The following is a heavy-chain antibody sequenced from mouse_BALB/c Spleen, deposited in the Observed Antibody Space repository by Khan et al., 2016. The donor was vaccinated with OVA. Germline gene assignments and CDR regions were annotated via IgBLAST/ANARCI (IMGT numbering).Heavy chain of an antibody. Sequence: QMQLEESGPEVVKPGSSMKMSCKASGYTFTDYVLNWVKQRSGQDLEWIGQIFPGSGDTYYNEKFKDKATLTADKSSNTVYMQLGCLTSEDSAVYFCARSGYGSLVYWGQGTTLTVSS. J-gene: IGHJ2*01. CDR3: ARSGYGSLVY. CDR2: IFPGSGDT. D-gene: IGHD1-1*01. V-gene: IGHV1-77*01. CDR1: GYTFTDYV.